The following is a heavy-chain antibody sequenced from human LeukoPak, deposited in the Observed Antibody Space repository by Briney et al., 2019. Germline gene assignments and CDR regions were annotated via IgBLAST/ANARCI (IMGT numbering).Heavy chain of an antibody. D-gene: IGHD3-22*01. V-gene: IGHV3-21*01. J-gene: IGHJ4*02. CDR1: GFTFSSYS. CDR2: ISSSSSYI. CDR3: ARDSPLRYDSSGYYPDY. Sequence: GGSLRLPCAASGFTFSSYSMNWVRQAPGKGLEWVLSISSSSSYIYYADSVKGRFTISRDNAKNSLYLQMNSLRAEDTAVYYCARDSPLRYDSSGYYPDYWGQGTLVTVSS.